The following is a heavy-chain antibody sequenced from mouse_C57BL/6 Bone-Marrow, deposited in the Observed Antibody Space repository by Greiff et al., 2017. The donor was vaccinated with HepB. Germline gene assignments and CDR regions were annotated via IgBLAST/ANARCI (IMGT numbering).Heavy chain of an antibody. D-gene: IGHD1-1*01. J-gene: IGHJ1*03. CDR2: IHPNSGSS. CDR3: ARGDYGSSYDWYFDV. Sequence: QVQLQQPGAELVKPGASAKLSCKASGYTFTSYWMHWVKQRPGQGLEWIGMIHPNSGSSNYNEKFKSKATLTVDKSSSTAYMQLSSLTSEDSAVYYCARGDYGSSYDWYFDVWGTGTTVTVSS. CDR1: GYTFTSYW. V-gene: IGHV1-64*01.